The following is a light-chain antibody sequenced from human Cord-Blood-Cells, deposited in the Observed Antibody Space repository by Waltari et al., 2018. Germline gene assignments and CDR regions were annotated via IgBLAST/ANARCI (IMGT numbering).Light chain of an antibody. V-gene: IGKV2-30*01. CDR2: KVS. CDR1: QRLVYSDGNTY. Sequence: VVMTQSPLSLPVTLGQPASISCRSRQRLVYSDGNTYLNWFQQRPGHSPRRLIYKVSNRDSGVPDRFSGRGSGTDFTLKISRVEAEDVGVYYCMQGTHWPYTFGQGTKLEIK. CDR3: MQGTHWPYT. J-gene: IGKJ2*01.